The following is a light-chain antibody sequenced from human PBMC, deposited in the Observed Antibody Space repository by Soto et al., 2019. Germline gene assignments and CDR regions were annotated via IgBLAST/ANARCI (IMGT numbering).Light chain of an antibody. V-gene: IGLV3-21*02. CDR3: QVWDSRGDRPV. CDR2: DDS. J-gene: IGLJ2*01. Sequence: SYELTQPPSVSVAPGQTAKIACGGDNIRGYSVHWYLQKSGQATVLVVYDDSDRTAGIPERFSGSNSGNMATLSISRVEAGDEAEYYCQVWDSRGDRPVFGGGTKVTVL. CDR1: NIRGYS.